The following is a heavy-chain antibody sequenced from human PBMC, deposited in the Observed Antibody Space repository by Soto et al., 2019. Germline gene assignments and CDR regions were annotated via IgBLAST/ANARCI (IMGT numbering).Heavy chain of an antibody. V-gene: IGHV3-33*01. D-gene: IGHD3-22*01. J-gene: IGHJ4*02. CDR1: GFTFSRCG. CDR3: ARDDDYEANAFDY. Sequence: GGSLRLSCAASGFTFSRCGMHWVRQAPGKGLEWVALIWNDGIRKVYVDSVKGRFTISRDNSKNTLDLQMNSLRAEDTAVYYCARDDDYEANAFDYWGPGTLVTVS. CDR2: IWNDGIRK.